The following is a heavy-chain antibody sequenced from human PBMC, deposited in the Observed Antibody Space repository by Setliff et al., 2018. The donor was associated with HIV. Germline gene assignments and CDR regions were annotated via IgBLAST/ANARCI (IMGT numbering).Heavy chain of an antibody. CDR3: ARDNYYDSSGAIAY. D-gene: IGHD3-22*01. CDR1: GYSLNTHY. V-gene: IGHV1-2*02. CDR2: VNPNSGVT. J-gene: IGHJ4*02. Sequence: ASVKVSCKASGYSLNTHYMHWVRQAPGQGLEWMGWVNPNSGVTHYAQNFQGRVTMSRDTSINTAYMELRRLRSDDTAVYYCARDNYYDSSGAIAYWGQGTLVTVSS.